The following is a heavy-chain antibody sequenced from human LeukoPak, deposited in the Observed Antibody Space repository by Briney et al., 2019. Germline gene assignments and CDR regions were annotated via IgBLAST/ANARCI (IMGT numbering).Heavy chain of an antibody. CDR2: ISGSGGST. D-gene: IGHD2-15*01. CDR3: AKKDAGYCSGGSCAKALDY. Sequence: GGSLRLSCAASGFTFSSYAMSWVRQAPGKGLEWVSAISGSGGSTYYADSVKGRFTISRDNSKNTLYLQMNSLRAEDTAVYYCAKKDAGYCSGGSCAKALDYWGQGTLVTVSS. CDR1: GFTFSSYA. J-gene: IGHJ4*02. V-gene: IGHV3-23*01.